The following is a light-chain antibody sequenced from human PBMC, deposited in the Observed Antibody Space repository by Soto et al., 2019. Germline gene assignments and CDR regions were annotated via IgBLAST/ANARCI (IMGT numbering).Light chain of an antibody. CDR2: EGG. J-gene: IGLJ2*01. CDR3: CSYADSTTLVV. CDR1: SSDDASYNL. Sequence: QSALTQPASVSGSPGQSISISCTGTSSDDASYNLVSWYQHQPGKAPKLMIYEGGKRPSGVSNRFSGSKSGNTASLTISGLQAEDEADYYCCSYADSTTLVVFGGGTKVTVL. V-gene: IGLV2-23*01.